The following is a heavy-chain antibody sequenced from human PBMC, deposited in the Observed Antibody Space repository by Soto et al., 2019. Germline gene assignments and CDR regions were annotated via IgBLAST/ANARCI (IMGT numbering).Heavy chain of an antibody. J-gene: IGHJ6*02. D-gene: IGHD2-8*01. CDR3: ARDIESVTAKHFFYYYAMDV. CDR1: GFTFSNYG. Sequence: ASVKVSCKASGFTFSNYGLNWVRQAPGQGLEWMGWVSANNGHTNYAQNLQGRVSMTTDTSASTAYMELRGLRFDDTAVYYCARDIESVTAKHFFYYYAMDVWGQGTTVTVSS. V-gene: IGHV1-18*01. CDR2: VSANNGHT.